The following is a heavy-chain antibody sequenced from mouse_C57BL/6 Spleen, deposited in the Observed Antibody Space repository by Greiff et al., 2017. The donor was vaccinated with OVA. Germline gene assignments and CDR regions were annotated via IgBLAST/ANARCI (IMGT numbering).Heavy chain of an antibody. V-gene: IGHV14-1*01. CDR1: GFNIKDYY. CDR3: TTSNYGSSYPFAY. Sequence: VQLQQSGAELVRPGASVKLSCTASGFNIKDYYMHWVKQRPEQGLEWIGRIDPEDGDTEYAPKFKGQATMTADTSSNTAYLQLSSLTSEDTAVYYGTTSNYGSSYPFAYWGQGTLVTVSA. J-gene: IGHJ3*01. D-gene: IGHD1-1*01. CDR2: IDPEDGDT.